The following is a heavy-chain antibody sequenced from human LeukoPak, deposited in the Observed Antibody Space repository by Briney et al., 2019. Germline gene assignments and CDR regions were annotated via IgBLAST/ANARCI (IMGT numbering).Heavy chain of an antibody. J-gene: IGHJ4*02. V-gene: IGHV3-30*18. CDR2: ISYDGRNK. D-gene: IGHD2-2*01. CDR1: GFTFNNYG. Sequence: GGSLRLSCAASGFTFNNYGMHWVRQAPGKGLEWVAVISYDGRNKHYPDSVKGRFTISRDISTDTLWLQMDSLRTEDTAVYYCAKGPLRGTAAAIDYWGQGTLVAVSS. CDR3: AKGPLRGTAAAIDY.